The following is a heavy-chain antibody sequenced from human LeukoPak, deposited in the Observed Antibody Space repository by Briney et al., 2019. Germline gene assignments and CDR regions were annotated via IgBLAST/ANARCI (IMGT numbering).Heavy chain of an antibody. CDR3: ARDRITMVRGVICWFDP. V-gene: IGHV1-18*01. D-gene: IGHD3-10*01. J-gene: IGHJ5*02. CDR1: GYPFTTYG. Sequence: GASVKVSCKASGYPFTTYGFSWVRQAPGQGLEWMGWISAYNGDTNYAQNPQGRVTMTTDTSTSTAYMELRSLRSDDTAVYYCARDRITMVRGVICWFDPWGQGTLVTVSS. CDR2: ISAYNGDT.